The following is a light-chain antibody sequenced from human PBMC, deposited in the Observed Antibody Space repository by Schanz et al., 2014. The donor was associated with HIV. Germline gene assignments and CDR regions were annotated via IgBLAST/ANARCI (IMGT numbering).Light chain of an antibody. Sequence: DIQLTQSPSFLSASVGDRVTITCRASQGISSYLAWYQQKPGKAPKLLISEASILETGVPSTFSGSGSGTEFTLTISSLQPDDFATYYCLQYDDESYTFGQGTKLEIK. CDR1: QGISSY. CDR2: EAS. V-gene: IGKV1-9*01. J-gene: IGKJ2*01. CDR3: LQYDDESYT.